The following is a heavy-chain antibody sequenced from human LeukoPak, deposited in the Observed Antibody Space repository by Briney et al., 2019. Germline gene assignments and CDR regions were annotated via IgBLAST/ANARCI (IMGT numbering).Heavy chain of an antibody. V-gene: IGHV4-39*07. J-gene: IGHJ6*03. CDR3: AREVGNSYYYYYMDV. CDR1: GGSFSSHIYP. D-gene: IGHD1-14*01. CDR2: ISHSGTT. Sequence: PSETLSLTCTVSGGSFSSHIYPWGWIRQPPGKGLEWIGSISHSGTTYYNPSLKSRVTISIDTSKSQFSLKLNSVTAADTAVYYCAREVGNSYYYYYMDVWGRGTTVTVSS.